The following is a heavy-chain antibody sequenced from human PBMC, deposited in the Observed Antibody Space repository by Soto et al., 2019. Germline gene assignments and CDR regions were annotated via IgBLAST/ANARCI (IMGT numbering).Heavy chain of an antibody. CDR1: GGTFSSYA. J-gene: IGHJ6*02. CDR3: ASGAPLRVPAANPHYDYYGMDV. CDR2: IIPIFGTA. D-gene: IGHD2-2*01. V-gene: IGHV1-69*06. Sequence: QVQLVQSGAEVKKPGSSVKVSCKASGGTFSSYAISWVRQAPGQGLEWMGGIIPIFGTANYAQKFQGRVTITADKSTNTAYMELSSLRSEDTAVYYCASGAPLRVPAANPHYDYYGMDVWGQGTTVTVSS.